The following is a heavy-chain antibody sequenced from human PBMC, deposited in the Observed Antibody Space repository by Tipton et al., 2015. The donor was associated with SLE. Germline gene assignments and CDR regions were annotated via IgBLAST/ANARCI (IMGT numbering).Heavy chain of an antibody. CDR1: GFTFSSYG. V-gene: IGHV3-23*01. J-gene: IGHJ4*02. CDR3: AKTLGYCSSASCYPGGGFGY. D-gene: IGHD2-2*01. CDR2: ISGSGGST. Sequence: SLRLSCAASGFTFSSYGMSWVRQAPGKGLEWVSAISGSGGSTYYEDSVKGRFTISRDNSKNTLYLQMNSLRAEDTAVYYCAKTLGYCSSASCYPGGGFGYWGQGTLVTVSS.